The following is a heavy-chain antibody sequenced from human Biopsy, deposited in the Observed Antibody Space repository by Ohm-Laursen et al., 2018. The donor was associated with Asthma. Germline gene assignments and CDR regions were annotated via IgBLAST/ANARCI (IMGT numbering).Heavy chain of an antibody. D-gene: IGHD1-1*01. CDR3: VRDGTDDAFDI. Sequence: LSLTCAASGFSFSNFAIHWVRQAPGKGLKWVGVILKDASTQDYADSVKGRFTMARDNSKNTLDLQMNSLREEDTAVYYCVRDGTDDAFDIWGQGTVVSVSS. V-gene: IGHV3-30*01. CDR2: ILKDASTQ. J-gene: IGHJ3*02. CDR1: GFSFSNFA.